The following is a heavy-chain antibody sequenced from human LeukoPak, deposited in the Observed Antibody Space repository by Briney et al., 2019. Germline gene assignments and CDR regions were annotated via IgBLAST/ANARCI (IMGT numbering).Heavy chain of an antibody. Sequence: LETLSLTCSVLGASVYSGDYYWVWTRQPPGKGLEYIGAVYYSGSTFDNPSLSGRITMSVDTSKNQFSLNLASVTATDTAVYYCARRGVFGSDNYFEYWGQGILVIVSS. J-gene: IGHJ4*01. CDR1: GASVYSGDYY. V-gene: IGHV4-39*01. CDR3: ARRGVFGSDNYFEY. D-gene: IGHD3-10*01. CDR2: VYYSGST.